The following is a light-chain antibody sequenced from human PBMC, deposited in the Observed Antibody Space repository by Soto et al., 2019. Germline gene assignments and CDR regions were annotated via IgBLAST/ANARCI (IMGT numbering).Light chain of an antibody. CDR2: AAS. CDR1: QGISSY. V-gene: IGKV1-8*01. CDR3: QQYSSYPPWT. Sequence: AIRMTQSPSSLSASTGDRVTSTCRASQGISSYLAWYHQKPGKAPKLLIYAASTLQSGVPSRFSGSGSGTDFTLTISCLQSEDFATYHCQQYSSYPPWTFAQGTKVDIK. J-gene: IGKJ1*01.